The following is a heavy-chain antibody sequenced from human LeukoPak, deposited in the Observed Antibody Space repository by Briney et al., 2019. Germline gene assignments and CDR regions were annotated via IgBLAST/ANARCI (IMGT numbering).Heavy chain of an antibody. CDR2: ISYDGSNK. D-gene: IGHD3-10*01. CDR3: AKDSLPMVRGVIDY. CDR1: RFTFSSYG. J-gene: IGHJ4*02. Sequence: GGSLRLSCSASRFTFSSYGMHWVRQAPGKGLEWVAVISYDGSNKYYADSVKGRFTISRDNSKNTLYLQMNSLRAEDTAVYYCAKDSLPMVRGVIDYWGQGTLVTVSS. V-gene: IGHV3-30*18.